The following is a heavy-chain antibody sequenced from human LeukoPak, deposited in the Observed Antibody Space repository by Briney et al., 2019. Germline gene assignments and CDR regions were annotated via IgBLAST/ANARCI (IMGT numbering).Heavy chain of an antibody. J-gene: IGHJ5*02. CDR2: MYYSGST. CDR1: GGSINSGDYY. D-gene: IGHD3-22*01. V-gene: IGHV4-30-4*01. Sequence: SETLSLTCTVSGGSINSGDYYWSWIRRPPGKGLEWIAYMYYSGSTYYNPSLKSRVTMSANTSKNQLSLKLSSVTAADTAVYYCARPYYYDSRIDPWGQGILVTVSS. CDR3: ARPYYYDSRIDP.